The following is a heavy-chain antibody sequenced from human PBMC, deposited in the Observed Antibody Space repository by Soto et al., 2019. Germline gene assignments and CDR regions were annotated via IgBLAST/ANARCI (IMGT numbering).Heavy chain of an antibody. CDR1: GGTFSSYA. CDR3: ARDPQRGITGIPGDY. CDR2: IIPIFGTA. D-gene: IGHD1-20*01. J-gene: IGHJ4*02. V-gene: IGHV1-69*13. Sequence: SVKVSCKASGGTFSSYAISWVRQAPGQGLKWMGGIIPIFGTANYAQKFQGRVTITADESTSTAYMELSSPRSEDTAVYYCARDPQRGITGIPGDYWGQGTLVTVSS.